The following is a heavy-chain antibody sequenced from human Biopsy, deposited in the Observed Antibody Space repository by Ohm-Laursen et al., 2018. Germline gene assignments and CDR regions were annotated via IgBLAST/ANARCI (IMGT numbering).Heavy chain of an antibody. Sequence: TQTLTLTCSFSGFSLSARGTCVSWIRQAPGKALEWLARVDWDDYKDYSASLQTKLSISKDTSNDQMVLTVNNVDPADTATYYCARTPILIVSAGLVYRHRRHLQGMDVWGQGIAVTVS. J-gene: IGHJ6*02. CDR3: ARTPILIVSAGLVYRHRRHLQGMDV. D-gene: IGHD6-13*01. V-gene: IGHV2-70*11. CDR2: VDWDDYK. CDR1: GFSLSARGTC.